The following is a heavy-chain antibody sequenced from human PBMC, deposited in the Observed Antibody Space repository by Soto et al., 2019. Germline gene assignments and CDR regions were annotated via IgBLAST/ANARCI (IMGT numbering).Heavy chain of an antibody. V-gene: IGHV3-23*01. J-gene: IGHJ4*02. CDR2: ITATGDRT. CDR1: GFRFSSYS. Sequence: GGSLRLSCADSGFRFSSYSMSWVRQTPGKGLEWVAAITATGDRTYYADSVTGRFTISRDNSKKTHYLQMTSLRAEDTAMYYCATMNGYFEYWGKGPPVTVSS. CDR3: ATMNGYFEY. D-gene: IGHD3-22*01.